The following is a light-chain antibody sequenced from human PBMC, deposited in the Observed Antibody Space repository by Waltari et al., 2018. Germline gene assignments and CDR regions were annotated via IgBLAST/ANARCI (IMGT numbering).Light chain of an antibody. Sequence: QSALTQPASVYGSPGQSITISCSGTNSDVGGYAYVPWYQHHPGKAPKLIIYDVTKGPSGVSNRFSGSKSGNTASLTISGLQAEDEADYYCSSYAGGNNLLFGGGTKVTVL. J-gene: IGLJ2*01. CDR3: SSYAGGNNLL. CDR1: NSDVGGYAY. V-gene: IGLV2-23*02. CDR2: DVT.